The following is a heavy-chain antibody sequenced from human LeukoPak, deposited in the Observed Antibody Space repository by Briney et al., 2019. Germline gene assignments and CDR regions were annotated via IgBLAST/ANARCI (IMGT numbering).Heavy chain of an antibody. CDR2: INPNSGGT. Sequence: ASVKVSCTASGYTFTGYYMHWVRQAPGQGLEWMGWINPNSGGTNYAQKFQGRVTMTRDTSISTAYMELSRLRSDDTAVYYCARLITDYYYMDVWGKGTTVTVSS. D-gene: IGHD1-14*01. CDR1: GYTFTGYY. J-gene: IGHJ6*03. CDR3: ARLITDYYYMDV. V-gene: IGHV1-2*02.